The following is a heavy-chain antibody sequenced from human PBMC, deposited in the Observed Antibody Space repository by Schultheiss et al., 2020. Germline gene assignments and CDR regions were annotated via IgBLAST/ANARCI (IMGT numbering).Heavy chain of an antibody. J-gene: IGHJ5*02. D-gene: IGHD3-9*01. CDR1: GGSITTNTNY. CDR2: IYYSGST. CDR3: VGDILTGLIP. Sequence: SQTLSLTCTVSGGSITTNTNYWSWIRQPPGKGLEWIGYIYYSGSTNYNPSLKSRVTISVDTSKNQFSLKLSSVTAADTAVYYCVGDILTGLIPWGQGTLVTVSS. V-gene: IGHV4-61*05.